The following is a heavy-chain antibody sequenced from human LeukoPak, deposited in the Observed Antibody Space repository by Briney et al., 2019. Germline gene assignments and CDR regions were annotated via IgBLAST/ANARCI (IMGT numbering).Heavy chain of an antibody. CDR2: IYTSGST. J-gene: IGHJ4*02. Sequence: PETLSLTCTVSGGSISSYYWSWIRQPPGKGLEWIGRIYTSGSTNYNPSLKSRVTMSVDTSKNQFSLKLSSVTAADTAVYYCARASRGGSGYYFDYWGQGTLVTVSS. D-gene: IGHD1-26*01. CDR3: ARASRGGSGYYFDY. CDR1: GGSISSYY. V-gene: IGHV4-4*07.